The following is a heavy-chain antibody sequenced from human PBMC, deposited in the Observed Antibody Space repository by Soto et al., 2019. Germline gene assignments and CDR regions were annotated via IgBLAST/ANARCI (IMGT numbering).Heavy chain of an antibody. CDR2: IDPSDSQT. CDR1: GYIIKNYW. V-gene: IGHV5-10-1*01. CDR3: ARQIYDSDTGPNFQYYFDS. J-gene: IGHJ4*02. Sequence: GESLKISCKASGYIIKNYWITWVRQKPGKGLEWMGRIDPSDSQTYYSPSFRGHVTISATKSITTVFLQWSSLRASDTAMYYCARQIYDSDTGPNFQYYFDSWGQGTPVTVSS. D-gene: IGHD3-22*01.